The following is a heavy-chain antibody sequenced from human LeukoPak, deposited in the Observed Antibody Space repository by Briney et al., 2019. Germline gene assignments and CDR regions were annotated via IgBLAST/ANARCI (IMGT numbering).Heavy chain of an antibody. Sequence: ASVTVSCKASGYTFTVYYMHWVRQAPGQGLEWMGWINPNSGGTNYAQKFQGRVTMTRDTSISTDYMELSRLRSDYTAVYYCAREPDYYGSGSYGQSKNASNDYWGQGTLVTVSS. CDR3: AREPDYYGSGSYGQSKNASNDY. V-gene: IGHV1-2*02. J-gene: IGHJ4*02. CDR1: GYTFTVYY. D-gene: IGHD3-10*01. CDR2: INPNSGGT.